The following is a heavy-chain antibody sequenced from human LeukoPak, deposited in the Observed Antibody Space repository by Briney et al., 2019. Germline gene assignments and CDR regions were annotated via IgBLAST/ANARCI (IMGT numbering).Heavy chain of an antibody. CDR3: ARDTVPVAATPRGWGY. CDR1: GFTFSSYA. V-gene: IGHV3-23*01. Sequence: PGGSLRLSCAASGFTFSSYAMSWVRQAPGKGLEWVSAISGSGGSTYYADSVKGRFTISRDNSKNTLYLQMNSLRAEDTAVYYCARDTVPVAATPRGWGYWGQGTLVTVSS. D-gene: IGHD2-15*01. J-gene: IGHJ4*02. CDR2: ISGSGGST.